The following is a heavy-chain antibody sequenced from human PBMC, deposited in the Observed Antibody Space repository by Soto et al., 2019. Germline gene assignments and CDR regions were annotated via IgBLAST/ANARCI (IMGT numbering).Heavy chain of an antibody. Sequence: EVQLVESGGGLVQPGGSLRLSCAASGFSFSTYWMTWVRQVPGKGLEWVANIKPDGSQKYYVDSVKGRFTISRDNAKRSVYLQMDSLRVEDTALYFCAVRYADYWGQGALVTVSS. CDR1: GFSFSTYW. CDR3: AVRYADY. V-gene: IGHV3-7*01. D-gene: IGHD2-2*01. CDR2: IKPDGSQK. J-gene: IGHJ4*02.